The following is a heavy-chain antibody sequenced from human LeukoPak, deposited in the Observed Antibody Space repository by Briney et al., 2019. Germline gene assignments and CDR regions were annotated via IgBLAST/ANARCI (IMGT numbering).Heavy chain of an antibody. CDR3: ATVGRITIFGVVIGSAYLDP. CDR1: GYTLTELS. CDR2: FDPEDGET. Sequence: GASVKVSCKGSGYTLTELSTHWVRQAPGKGLEWMGGFDPEDGETIYAQKFQGRVTMTEDTSTDTAYMELSSLRSEDTAVYYCATVGRITIFGVVIGSAYLDPWGQGTLVTVSS. V-gene: IGHV1-24*01. D-gene: IGHD3-3*01. J-gene: IGHJ5*02.